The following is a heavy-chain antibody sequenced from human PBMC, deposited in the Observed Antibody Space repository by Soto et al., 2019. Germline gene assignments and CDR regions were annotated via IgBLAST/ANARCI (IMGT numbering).Heavy chain of an antibody. CDR2: INAGNGNT. V-gene: IGHV1-3*01. Sequence: ASVKVSCKASGYTITSYAMHWVRQAPGQRLEWMGWINAGNGNTKYSQKFQGRVTITRDTSASTAYMELSSLRSEDTAVYYCARSTYYYDSSGYYYFDYYGMDVWGKGTTGTVSS. D-gene: IGHD3-22*01. CDR1: GYTITSYA. J-gene: IGHJ6*04. CDR3: ARSTYYYDSSGYYYFDYYGMDV.